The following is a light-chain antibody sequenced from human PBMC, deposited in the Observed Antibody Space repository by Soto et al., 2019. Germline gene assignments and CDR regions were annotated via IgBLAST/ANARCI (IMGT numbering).Light chain of an antibody. J-gene: IGKJ1*01. Sequence: DIQMTQSPATLSGSEGDRVTITCRASHTISSWLAWYQQKPGKAPKLLIYKASTLTSGVPSRFSGSGSGTGFTLTISSLQPDDFATYYCQPYNSYSEAFGQGTKVDIK. CDR1: HTISSW. CDR3: QPYNSYSEA. V-gene: IGKV1-5*03. CDR2: KAS.